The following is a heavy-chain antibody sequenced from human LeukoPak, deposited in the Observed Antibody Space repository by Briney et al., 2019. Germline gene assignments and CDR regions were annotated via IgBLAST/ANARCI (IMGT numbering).Heavy chain of an antibody. Sequence: GASVKVSCKASGGTFSSYAISWVRQAPGQGLEWMGRIIPILGIANYAQKFQGRVTITADKSTSTAYMELSSLRSEDTAVYYCARDRLRLGELSLNWFDPWGQGTLVTVSS. CDR3: ARDRLRLGELSLNWFDP. D-gene: IGHD3-16*02. CDR2: IIPILGIA. V-gene: IGHV1-69*04. J-gene: IGHJ5*02. CDR1: GGTFSSYA.